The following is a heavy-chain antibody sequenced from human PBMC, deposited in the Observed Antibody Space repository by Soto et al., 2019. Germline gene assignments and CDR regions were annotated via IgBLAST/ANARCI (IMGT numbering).Heavy chain of an antibody. V-gene: IGHV1-46*01. D-gene: IGHD3-22*01. J-gene: IGHJ4*02. CDR3: ARERFPQNYYDSSGPRGGNDY. Sequence: GASVKVSCKASGYTFTSYYMHWVRQAPGQGLEWMGIINPSGGSTSYAQKFQGRVTMTRDTSTSTVYMELSSLRSEDTAVYYCARERFPQNYYDSSGPRGGNDYWGQGTLVTVSS. CDR2: INPSGGST. CDR1: GYTFTSYY.